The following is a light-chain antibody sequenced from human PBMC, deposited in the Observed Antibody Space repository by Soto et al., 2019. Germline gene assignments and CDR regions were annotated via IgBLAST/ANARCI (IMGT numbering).Light chain of an antibody. CDR2: GAT. V-gene: IGKV1D-12*01. J-gene: IGKJ5*01. CDR1: QGIGTW. Sequence: DVQVTQSPSFVSASVGDRVTITCRASQGIGTWLAWYQQKPGKAPSLLIYGATDLQSGVPSRFSGSGLGTHFSLTIFSLQPEDYSNYYYQQTNSFPITFGQGTRLEIK. CDR3: QQTNSFPIT.